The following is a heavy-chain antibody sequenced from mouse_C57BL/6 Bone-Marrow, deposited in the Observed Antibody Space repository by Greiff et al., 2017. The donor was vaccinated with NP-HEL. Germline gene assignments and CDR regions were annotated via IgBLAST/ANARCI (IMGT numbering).Heavy chain of an antibody. V-gene: IGHV1-15*01. CDR1: GYTFTDYE. D-gene: IGHD1-1*01. CDR2: IDPETGGT. Sequence: VQLQQSGAELVRPGASVTLSCKASGYTFTDYEMHWVKQTPVHGLEWIGAIDPETGGTAYNQKFKGKAILTADKSSSTAYMELRSLTSEDSAVYYCTRSGTTTVVANYAMDYWGQGTSVTVSS. CDR3: TRSGTTTVVANYAMDY. J-gene: IGHJ4*01.